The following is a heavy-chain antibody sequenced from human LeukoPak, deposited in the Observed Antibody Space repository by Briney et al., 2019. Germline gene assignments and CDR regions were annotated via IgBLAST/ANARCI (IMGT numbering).Heavy chain of an antibody. D-gene: IGHD2-8*01. CDR2: ISGSGDST. V-gene: IGHV3-23*01. CDR3: AKDSHGTYCTNGVCYTPPDY. Sequence: GGSLRLSCAASGFTFSSYAMSWVRQAPGKGLEWVSAISGSGDSTYYADSVKGRFTISRDNSKDTLYLQMNSLRAEDTAVYYCAKDSHGTYCTNGVCYTPPDYWGQGTLVTVSS. CDR1: GFTFSSYA. J-gene: IGHJ4*02.